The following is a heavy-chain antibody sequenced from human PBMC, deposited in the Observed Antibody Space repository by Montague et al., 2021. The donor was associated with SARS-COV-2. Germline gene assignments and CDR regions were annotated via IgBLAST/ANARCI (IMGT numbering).Heavy chain of an antibody. CDR1: GGSISSPDYY. V-gene: IGHV4-39*01. CDR3: ARQSPSCCGTNQCYPGYFDG. D-gene: IGHD2-21*01. CDR2: ISYTGRT. J-gene: IGHJ4*03. Sequence: SETLSLTCTVSGGSISSPDYYWGWIRQPPGKGLEWIGSISYTGRTYYNPSLRSRVSFSVDTSKNHFSLNLSSVTVADTAVYFCARQSPSCCGTNQCYPGYFDGWGQGTLVTVSS.